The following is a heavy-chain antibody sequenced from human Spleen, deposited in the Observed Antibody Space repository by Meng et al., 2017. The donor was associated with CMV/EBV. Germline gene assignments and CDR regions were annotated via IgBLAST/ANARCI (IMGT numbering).Heavy chain of an antibody. J-gene: IGHJ4*02. CDR2: IRSKSFGETT. CDR3: TRGAAIVVVPAVLSF. Sequence: GGSLRLSCTTSGFTFGDYAMSWVRQAPGKGLEWVGFIRSKSFGETTEYAASMKGRFTISRDDSKSIAYLQMNSLKTEDTALYYCTRGAAIVVVPAVLSFWGQGTLVTVSS. D-gene: IGHD2-2*01. V-gene: IGHV3-49*04. CDR1: GFTFGDYA.